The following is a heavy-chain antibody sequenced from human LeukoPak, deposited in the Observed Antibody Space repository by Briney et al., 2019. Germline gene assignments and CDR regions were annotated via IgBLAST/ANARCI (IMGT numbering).Heavy chain of an antibody. CDR1: GGSISSGSYY. CDR3: AREGYDFWPHSGSYYNPLFDY. D-gene: IGHD3-10*01. CDR2: IYTSGST. V-gene: IGHV4-61*02. J-gene: IGHJ4*02. Sequence: SQTLSLTCTVSGGSISSGSYYWSWIRQPAGKGLEWIGRIYTSGSTNYNPSLKSRVTISVDTSKNQFSLKLSSVTAADTAVYYCAREGYDFWPHSGSYYNPLFDYWGQGTLVTVSS.